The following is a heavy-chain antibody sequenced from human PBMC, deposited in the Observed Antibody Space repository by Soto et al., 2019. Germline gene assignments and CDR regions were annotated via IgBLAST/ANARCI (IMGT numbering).Heavy chain of an antibody. CDR1: GGSISTGGYY. Sequence: QVQLQESGPGLVKPSQTLSLTCTVSGGSISTGGYYWTWIRQHPGKGLEWIGYIYYSGSTYYNPSLKSRVTISVDTSKNQFSLMLRSVTGADTAVYYCARGLSVPLFDNWGQGTLVTVSS. V-gene: IGHV4-31*03. D-gene: IGHD4-17*01. CDR2: IYYSGST. J-gene: IGHJ4*02. CDR3: ARGLSVPLFDN.